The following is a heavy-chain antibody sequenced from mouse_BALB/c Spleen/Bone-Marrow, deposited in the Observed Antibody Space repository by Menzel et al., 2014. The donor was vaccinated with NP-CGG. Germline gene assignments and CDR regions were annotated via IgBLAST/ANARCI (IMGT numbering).Heavy chain of an antibody. CDR1: GFTFSDYG. Sequence: EVQRVESGGGLVQPGGSRKLSCAASGFTFSDYGMAWVRQAPGKGPEWVAFISNLAYSIYYADTVTGRFTISRENAKNTLYLERSSLRSEDTAMYYCARGGKIYYAMDYWGQGTSVTVSS. J-gene: IGHJ4*01. CDR2: ISNLAYSI. CDR3: ARGGKIYYAMDY. V-gene: IGHV5-15*02.